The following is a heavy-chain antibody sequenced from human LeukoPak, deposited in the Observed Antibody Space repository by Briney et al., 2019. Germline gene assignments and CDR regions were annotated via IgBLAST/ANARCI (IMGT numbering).Heavy chain of an antibody. CDR2: MSGVGVST. V-gene: IGHV3-23*01. CDR3: ARVDVDTAMAFDY. CDR1: GFTFSNFA. D-gene: IGHD5-18*01. Sequence: GGSLRLSCTASGFTFSNFAMSWVRQAPGKGLEWVSSMSGVGVSTYYADSVKGRFTISRDDSKNTLYLQMNSLRAEDTAVYYCARVDVDTAMAFDYWGQGTLVTVSS. J-gene: IGHJ4*02.